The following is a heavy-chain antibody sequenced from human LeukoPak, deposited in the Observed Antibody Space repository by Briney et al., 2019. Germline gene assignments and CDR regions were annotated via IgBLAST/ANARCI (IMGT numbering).Heavy chain of an antibody. CDR2: ISSNGGST. V-gene: IGHV3-64D*06. J-gene: IGHJ6*04. Sequence: PGGSLRLSCSASGFTFSSYAMHWVRQAPGKGLEYVSAISSNGGSTYYADSVKGRFTISRDNSKNTLYLKMSSLSAEDTAVYYCVKDLGYYDILTGYYRSGDYYYGMDVWGKGTTVTVSS. D-gene: IGHD3-9*01. CDR3: VKDLGYYDILTGYYRSGDYYYGMDV. CDR1: GFTFSSYA.